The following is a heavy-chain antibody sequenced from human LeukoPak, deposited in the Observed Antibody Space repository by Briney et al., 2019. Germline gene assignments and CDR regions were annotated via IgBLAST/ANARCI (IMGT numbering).Heavy chain of an antibody. CDR3: ARHQRSSTTFFDY. D-gene: IGHD2-2*01. CDR1: GGSISSSSYY. V-gene: IGHV4-39*01. Sequence: SETLSLTCTVSGGSISSSSYYGGWIRQPPGKGLEWIGSIYYSGSTYYNPSLKSRVTISVDTSKNQFSLKLSSVTAADTAVYYCARHQRSSTTFFDYWGQGTLVTASS. J-gene: IGHJ4*02. CDR2: IYYSGST.